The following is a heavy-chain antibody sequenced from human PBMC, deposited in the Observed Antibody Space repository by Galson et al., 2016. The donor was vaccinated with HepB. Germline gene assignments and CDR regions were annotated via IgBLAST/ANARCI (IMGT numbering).Heavy chain of an antibody. V-gene: IGHV1-18*01. J-gene: IGHJ3*02. CDR1: GYTFTSYV. CDR3: SGTPIGAVKGEGAFNI. CDR2: ISAYNDNT. D-gene: IGHD6-13*01. Sequence: SVKVSCKASGYTFTSYVISWVRQAPGQGLEWMGWISAYNDNTNYAQNLQGRVTMTTDTSSSTAYMELRSLRSDDTAVYSCSGTPIGAVKGEGAFNIWGQGTMVTVSS.